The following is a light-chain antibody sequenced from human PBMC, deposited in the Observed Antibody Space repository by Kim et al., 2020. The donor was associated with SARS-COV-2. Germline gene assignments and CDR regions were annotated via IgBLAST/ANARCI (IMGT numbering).Light chain of an antibody. J-gene: IGLJ1*01. CDR1: SSDVGGYDY. CDR2: DVS. CDR3: SSYTSSSTYV. V-gene: IGLV2-14*03. Sequence: GQSITLACTGTSSDVGGYDYVSWYQQHPGKAPKLMIYDVSNRTAGVSNRFSGSKSGNTASMTISGLQAEDEADYYCSSYTSSSTYVFGTGTKVTVL.